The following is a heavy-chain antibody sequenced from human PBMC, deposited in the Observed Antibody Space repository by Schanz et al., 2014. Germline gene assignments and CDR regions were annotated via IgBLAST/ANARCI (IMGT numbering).Heavy chain of an antibody. CDR3: ARLDSSSWYPRY. J-gene: IGHJ4*02. D-gene: IGHD6-13*01. CDR1: GFNVSKSY. CDR2: ISSSGSYT. Sequence: QVQLVESGGGLAQPGGSLRLSCVASGFNVSKSYVSWVRQAPGKGLEWVSYISSSGSYTNYADSVKGRFTTSRDNGKKSMYLQMNSLRAEDTAVYYCARLDSSSWYPRYWGQGTLVTVSS. V-gene: IGHV3-11*05.